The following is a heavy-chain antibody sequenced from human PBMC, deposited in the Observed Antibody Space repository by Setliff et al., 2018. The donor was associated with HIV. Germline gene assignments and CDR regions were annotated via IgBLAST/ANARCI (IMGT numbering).Heavy chain of an antibody. CDR2: ICYSGST. V-gene: IGHV4-39*01. CDR1: GGSISSSSYY. Sequence: SETLSLTCTVSGGSISSSSYYWGWIRQPPGKGLEWIGSICYSGSTYYNPSLKSRVTISVDTSKNQFSLKLSSVTAADTAVYYCARHYNFWSGYLGNYMDVWGKGTTVTVSS. J-gene: IGHJ6*03. CDR3: ARHYNFWSGYLGNYMDV. D-gene: IGHD3-3*01.